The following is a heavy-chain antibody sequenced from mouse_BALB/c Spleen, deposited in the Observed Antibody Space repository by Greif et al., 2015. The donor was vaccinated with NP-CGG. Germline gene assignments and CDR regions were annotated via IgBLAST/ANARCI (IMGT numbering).Heavy chain of an antibody. J-gene: IGHJ2*01. CDR2: IWSGGST. CDR3: ARGATAMYYFDY. D-gene: IGHD1-2*01. Sequence: QVQLKESGPGLVQPSQSLSITCTVSGFSLTSYGVHWVRQSPGKGLEWLGVIWSGGSTGYNAAFISRLSISKDNSKSXVFFKMNSLQANDTAIYYCARGATAMYYFDYWGQGTTLTVSS. CDR1: GFSLTSYG. V-gene: IGHV2-2*02.